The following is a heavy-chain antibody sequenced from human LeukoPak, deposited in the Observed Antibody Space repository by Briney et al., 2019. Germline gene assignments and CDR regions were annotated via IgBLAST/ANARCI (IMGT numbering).Heavy chain of an antibody. D-gene: IGHD3-10*01. CDR1: GGSISSGPYY. V-gene: IGHV4-61*02. J-gene: IGHJ3*02. CDR2: IYSSGST. CDR3: ARGVGLLWFGDAFDI. Sequence: SETLSLTCTVSGGSISSGPYYWSWIRQPAGKGLEWIGRIYSSGSTNYNTSLKSRVSMSVDTSKNQFSLKLSSVTAADTAVYYCARGVGLLWFGDAFDIWGQGTMVTVSS.